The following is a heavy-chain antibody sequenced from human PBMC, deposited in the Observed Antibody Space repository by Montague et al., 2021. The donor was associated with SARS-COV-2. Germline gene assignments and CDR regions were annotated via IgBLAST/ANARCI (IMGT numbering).Heavy chain of an antibody. J-gene: IGHJ4*02. CDR2: ISHVGYVE. Sequence: SLRLSCAVSGFTFSAYAVVWVRQGPGKGLESVALISHVGYVEHYAGSVKGRFTISRDNSQNTLFLQMNNVRPDDTAMYYCARAYCDGTNGRLDQWGQGTLVTVSS. D-gene: IGHD3-22*01. CDR3: ARAYCDGTNGRLDQ. CDR1: GFTFSAYA. V-gene: IGHV3-30*04.